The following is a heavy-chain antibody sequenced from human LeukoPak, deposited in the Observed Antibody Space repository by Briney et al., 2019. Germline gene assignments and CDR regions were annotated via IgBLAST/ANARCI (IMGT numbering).Heavy chain of an antibody. J-gene: IGHJ5*02. Sequence: SXXLSCAASGFTFDDXAMHWXRXAPGKXLEWVSGISWNSGSIGYADSVKGRFTISRDNAKNSLYLQMNSLRAEDTALYYCAKGAGYSSTWGQGTLVTVSS. CDR2: ISWNSGSI. V-gene: IGHV3-9*01. D-gene: IGHD6-13*01. CDR1: GFTFDDXA. CDR3: AKGAGYSST.